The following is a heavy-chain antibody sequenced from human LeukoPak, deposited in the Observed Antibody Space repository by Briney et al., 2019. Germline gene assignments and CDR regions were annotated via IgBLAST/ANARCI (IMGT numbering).Heavy chain of an antibody. CDR2: IWYDGSNK. V-gene: IGHV3-33*08. D-gene: IGHD6-25*01. CDR1: GFVFTNYW. Sequence: GGSLRLSCAASGFVFTNYWMSWIRQAPGKGLEWVGVIWYDGSNKYYADSVQGRFTISRDNSKNMLYLQMDSLRVEDTAVYYCTRDAAASFDYWGQGTLVTVSS. J-gene: IGHJ4*02. CDR3: TRDAAASFDY.